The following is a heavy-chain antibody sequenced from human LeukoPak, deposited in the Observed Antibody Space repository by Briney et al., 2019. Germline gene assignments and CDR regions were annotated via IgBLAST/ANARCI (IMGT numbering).Heavy chain of an antibody. Sequence: GGSLRLSCAASGFSLSSYDMNWVRQAPGRGLEWVSSISTSSTFIYYTYSVKGRFTISRDNAKNSLYLQMNSLSAEDTAVYYCARADCSSSTCYLRSSWFDPWGQGTLVTVSS. CDR2: ISTSSTFI. CDR3: ARADCSSSTCYLRSSWFDP. CDR1: GFSLSSYD. V-gene: IGHV3-21*01. D-gene: IGHD2/OR15-2a*01. J-gene: IGHJ5*02.